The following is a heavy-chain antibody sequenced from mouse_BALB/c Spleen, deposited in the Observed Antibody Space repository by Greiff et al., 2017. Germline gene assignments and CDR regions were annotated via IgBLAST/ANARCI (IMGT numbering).Heavy chain of an antibody. J-gene: IGHJ4*01. CDR3: ARDGYYYYYAMDD. CDR1: GFTFSSFG. D-gene: IGHD2-3*01. V-gene: IGHV5-17*02. CDR2: ISSGSSTI. Sequence: EVKLMESGGGLVQPGGSRKLSCAASGFTFSSFGMHWVRQAPEKGLEWVAYISSGSSTIYYADTVKGRFTISRDNPKNTLFLQMTSLRSEDTAMYYCARDGYYYYYAMDDWGQGTSVTVSS.